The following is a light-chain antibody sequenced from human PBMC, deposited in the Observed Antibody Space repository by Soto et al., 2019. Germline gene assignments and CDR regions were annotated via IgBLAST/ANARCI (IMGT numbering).Light chain of an antibody. CDR3: GTWDFSLSVVV. J-gene: IGLJ2*01. Sequence: QSVLTQPPSVSAAPGQKVTISCSGSSSNIGSDYVSWYQQFPRTAPKLLIYDNDKRPSGIPDRFSGSKSGTSATLGITGLQTGDEADYYCGTWDFSLSVVVFGGGTKLTVL. CDR2: DND. V-gene: IGLV1-51*01. CDR1: SSNIGSDY.